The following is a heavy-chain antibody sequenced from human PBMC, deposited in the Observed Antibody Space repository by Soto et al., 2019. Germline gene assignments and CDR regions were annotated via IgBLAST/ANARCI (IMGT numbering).Heavy chain of an antibody. CDR2: INSDGSST. Sequence: EVQLVESGGGLVQPGGSLRLSCAASGFTFSSYWMHWVRQAPGKGLVWVSRINSDGSSTSYADSVKGRFTISRDNAKXXLXXQXXXXXAXXXAXXYCARDRGWXGEVPFDYWGQGTLVTVSS. CDR3: ARDRGWXGEVPFDY. V-gene: IGHV3-74*01. CDR1: GFTFSSYW. J-gene: IGHJ4*02. D-gene: IGHD3-10*01.